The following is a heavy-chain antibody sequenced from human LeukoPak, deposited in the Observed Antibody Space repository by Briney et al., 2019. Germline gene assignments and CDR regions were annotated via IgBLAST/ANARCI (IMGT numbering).Heavy chain of an antibody. J-gene: IGHJ5*02. CDR1: GGTFSSYA. CDR2: TNPNSGGT. D-gene: IGHD4-17*01. Sequence: GSSVKVSCKASGGTFSSYAISWVRQAPGQGLEWMGWTNPNSGGTNYAQKFQGRVTMTRDTSISTAYMELSRLRSDDTAVYYCARGGPVAYYGWFDPWGQGTLVTVSS. V-gene: IGHV1-2*02. CDR3: ARGGPVAYYGWFDP.